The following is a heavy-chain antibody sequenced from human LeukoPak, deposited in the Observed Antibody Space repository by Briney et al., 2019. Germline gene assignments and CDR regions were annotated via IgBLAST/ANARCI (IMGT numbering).Heavy chain of an antibody. J-gene: IGHJ4*02. CDR2: IYYSGST. CDR1: GGSISSSSYY. CDR3: ARHAAAAAVHFDY. V-gene: IGHV4-39*01. Sequence: PSETLSLTCTVSGGSISSSSYYWGWIRQPPGKGLEWIGSIYYSGSTYYNPSLKSRVTISVDTSKNQFSLKLSSVTAADTAVYYCARHAAAAAVHFDYWGQGTLVTVSS. D-gene: IGHD6-13*01.